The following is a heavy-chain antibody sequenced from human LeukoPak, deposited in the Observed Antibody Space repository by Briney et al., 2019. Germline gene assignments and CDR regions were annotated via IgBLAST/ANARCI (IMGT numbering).Heavy chain of an antibody. CDR2: ISGSGGST. J-gene: IGHJ4*02. D-gene: IGHD3-10*01. CDR1: GFTFSSYA. V-gene: IGHV3-23*01. CDR3: AKARVRGRYYFDY. Sequence: QTGGSLRLSCAASGFTFSSYAMSWVRQAPGKGLEWVSAISGSGGSTYYADSVKGRFTISRDNSKNTLYLQMNSLRAEDTAVYYCAKARVRGRYYFDYWGQGTLVTVSS.